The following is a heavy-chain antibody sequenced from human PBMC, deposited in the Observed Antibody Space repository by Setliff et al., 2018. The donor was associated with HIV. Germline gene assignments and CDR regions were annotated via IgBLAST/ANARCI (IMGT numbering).Heavy chain of an antibody. CDR2: ISAYNGNT. CDR1: GYTFTSYG. V-gene: IGHV1-18*01. J-gene: IGHJ3*02. D-gene: IGHD2-8*01. Sequence: GASVKVSCKASGYTFTSYGISWVRQAPGQGREWMGWISAYNGNTKYAQKLQGRGNMTTDTSTSTAYMELRSLRPEDTAVYYCARARRAILLMVYAPYAFDISGQGTMVTVSS. CDR3: ARARRAILLMVYAPYAFDI.